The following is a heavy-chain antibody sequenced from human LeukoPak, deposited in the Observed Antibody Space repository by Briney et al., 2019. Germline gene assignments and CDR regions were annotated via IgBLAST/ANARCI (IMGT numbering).Heavy chain of an antibody. D-gene: IGHD6-19*01. V-gene: IGHV3-23*01. CDR3: AKGRGWYRSFDY. J-gene: IGHJ4*02. CDR2: ISGSGGST. CDR1: GFIFSSYA. Sequence: QPGGSLRLSCAASGFIFSSYAMSWVRQAPGKGLEWVSGISGSGGSTYYTDSVKGRFTISRDNSKNTLYLQMNSLRAEDTAVYYCAKGRGWYRSFDYWGQGTLVTVSS.